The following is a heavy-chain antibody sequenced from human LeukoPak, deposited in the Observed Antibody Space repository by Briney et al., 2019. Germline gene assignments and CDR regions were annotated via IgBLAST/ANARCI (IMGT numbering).Heavy chain of an antibody. J-gene: IGHJ6*03. Sequence: GGSLRLSCAASGFTFSSYEMNWVRQAPGKGLEWVSYISSSGSTIYYADSVKGRFTISRDNAKNSLYLQMNSLRAEDTAVYYCSRDGDPGDYYYYYMDVWGKGNTVPNSS. CDR3: SRDGDPGDYYYYYMDV. V-gene: IGHV3-48*03. D-gene: IGHD4-17*01. CDR1: GFTFSSYE. CDR2: ISSSGSTI.